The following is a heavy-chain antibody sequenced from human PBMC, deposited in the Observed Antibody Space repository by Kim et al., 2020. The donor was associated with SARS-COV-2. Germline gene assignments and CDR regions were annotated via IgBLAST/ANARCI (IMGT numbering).Heavy chain of an antibody. CDR2: ISAYNGNT. V-gene: IGHV1-18*01. CDR3: ARDRRYSYSSYYYYGMDV. Sequence: ASVKVSCKASGYTFTSHGISWVRQAPGQGLEWMGWISAYNGNTNYAQKLQGRVTMTTDTSTSTAYMELRSLRSDDTAVYYCARDRRYSYSSYYYYGMDVGGQGTTVTVSS. CDR1: GYTFTSHG. J-gene: IGHJ6*02. D-gene: IGHD5-18*01.